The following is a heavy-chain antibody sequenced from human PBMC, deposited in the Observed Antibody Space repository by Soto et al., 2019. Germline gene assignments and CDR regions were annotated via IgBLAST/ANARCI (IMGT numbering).Heavy chain of an antibody. Sequence: QVQLVESGGGVVQPGRSLRLSCAASGFTFSSYGMHWVRQAPGKGLEWVAVISYDGSNKYYADSVKGRFTISRDNSKNTLYLQMNSLRAEDTAVYYCAKDSRADSNSLDYWGQGTLVTVSS. CDR1: GFTFSSYG. CDR3: AKDSRADSNSLDY. CDR2: ISYDGSNK. D-gene: IGHD4-4*01. V-gene: IGHV3-30*18. J-gene: IGHJ4*02.